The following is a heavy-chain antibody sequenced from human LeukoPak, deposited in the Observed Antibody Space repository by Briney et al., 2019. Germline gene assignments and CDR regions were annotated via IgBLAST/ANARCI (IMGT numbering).Heavy chain of an antibody. CDR2: IYYSGST. V-gene: IGHV4-31*03. CDR1: GGSISSGGYY. J-gene: IGHJ5*01. D-gene: IGHD2-2*01. CDR3: ARDREQCNGTSCCRWFDS. Sequence: SETLSLTCTVSGGSISSGGYYWSWIRQHPGKGLEWIGYIYYSGSTYYNPSLKSRVTISVDTSKNQFSLKLSSVTAADTAVYYCARDREQCNGTSCCRWFDSWGQGTLVTVSS.